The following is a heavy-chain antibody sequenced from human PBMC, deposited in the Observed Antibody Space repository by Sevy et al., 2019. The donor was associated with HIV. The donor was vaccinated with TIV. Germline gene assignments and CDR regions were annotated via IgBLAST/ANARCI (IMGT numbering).Heavy chain of an antibody. J-gene: IGHJ4*02. CDR1: GFTFDDYT. CDR3: AKDIGWGFGGLCPDY. CDR2: ISWDGGST. D-gene: IGHD3-10*01. Sequence: GGSLRLSCAASGFTFDDYTMHWVRQAPGKGLEWVSLISWDGGSTYYADSVKGRFTISRDNSKNSLYLQMNSLRTEDTALYYCAKDIGWGFGGLCPDYWGQGTLVTVSS. V-gene: IGHV3-43*01.